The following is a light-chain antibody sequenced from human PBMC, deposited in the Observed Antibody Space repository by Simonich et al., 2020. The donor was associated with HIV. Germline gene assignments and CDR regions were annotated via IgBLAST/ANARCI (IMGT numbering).Light chain of an antibody. CDR3: QQYNSDSPYT. Sequence: DIQMTQSPSTLSASVGDRVTITCRASQRISSWLAWYQQKPGKAPKLLIYKASTLESGIPSRFSGSGSGTEFTLTISSLQPDDFATYYCQQYNSDSPYTFGQGTKLEI. V-gene: IGKV1-5*03. CDR2: KAS. CDR1: QRISSW. J-gene: IGKJ2*01.